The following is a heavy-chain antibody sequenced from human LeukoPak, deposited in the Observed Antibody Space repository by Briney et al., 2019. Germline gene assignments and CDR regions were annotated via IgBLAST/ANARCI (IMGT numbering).Heavy chain of an antibody. CDR1: GFTFSSYG. V-gene: IGHV3-30*18. CDR2: ISYDGSNK. D-gene: IGHD6-13*01. CDR3: AKIIGVQQQLVDY. J-gene: IGHJ4*02. Sequence: GGSLRLSCAASGFTFSSYGMHWVRQAPGKGLEWVAVISYDGSNKYYADSVKGRFTISRDNSKNTLYLQMNSLRAEDTAVYYRAKIIGVQQQLVDYWGQGTLVTVSS.